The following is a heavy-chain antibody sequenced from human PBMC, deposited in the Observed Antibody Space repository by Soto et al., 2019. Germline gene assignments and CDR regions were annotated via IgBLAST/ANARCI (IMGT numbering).Heavy chain of an antibody. D-gene: IGHD6-19*01. CDR1: GYMFITYC. Sequence: QIQLEQSGAEIKKPGASVKVSCKASGYMFITYCFNWVRQAPGQVRERMGWMSTSNGDTKTPQKFKRRLTITSETSTNTVYMELTNLRSDDTAVYYCARARYFATVHRQWWYFDIWGRGTLVTAS. CDR2: MSTSNGDT. CDR3: ARARYFATVHRQWWYFDI. J-gene: IGHJ2*01. V-gene: IGHV1-18*01.